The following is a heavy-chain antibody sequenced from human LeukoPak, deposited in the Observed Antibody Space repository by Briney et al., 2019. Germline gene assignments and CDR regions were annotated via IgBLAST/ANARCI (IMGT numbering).Heavy chain of an antibody. V-gene: IGHV3-7*01. CDR3: ARDRVSITMVRGGFDP. CDR1: GFTFSSYW. D-gene: IGHD3-10*01. Sequence: PGGSLRLSCAASGFTFSSYWMSWVRQAPGKGLEWVANIKQDGSEKYYVDSVKGRFTISRDNAKNSLYLQMNSLRAEDTAVYYCARDRVSITMVRGGFDPWGQGTLVTVSS. J-gene: IGHJ5*02. CDR2: IKQDGSEK.